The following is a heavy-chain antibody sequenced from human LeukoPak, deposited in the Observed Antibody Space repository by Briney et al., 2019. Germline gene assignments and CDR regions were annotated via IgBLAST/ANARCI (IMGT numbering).Heavy chain of an antibody. D-gene: IGHD2-15*01. CDR1: GGSISSYY. J-gene: IGHJ4*02. CDR2: IYYSGST. V-gene: IGHV4-59*01. Sequence: PSQTLSLTCTVSGGSISSYYWSWIRQPPGKGLEWIGYIYYSGSTNYNPSLKSRVTISVDTSKNQFSLKLSSVTAADTAVYYCARGSCSGGSCPLHFDYWGQGTLVTVSS. CDR3: ARGSCSGGSCPLHFDY.